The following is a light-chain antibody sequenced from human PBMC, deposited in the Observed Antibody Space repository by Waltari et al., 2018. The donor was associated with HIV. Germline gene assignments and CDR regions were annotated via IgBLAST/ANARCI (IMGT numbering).Light chain of an antibody. CDR3: QSTDITGTYAV. CDR2: KDK. CDR1: ALPTQF. J-gene: IGLJ1*01. Sequence: SYELTQSPSMSVSPGQTASVTCFGDALPTQFAYWYQQRPGQAPILVMSKDKERPSGIPDRFSGSSSGTTVTLTITGVQAEDEADYYCQSTDITGTYAVFGPGTKVTVL. V-gene: IGLV3-25*03.